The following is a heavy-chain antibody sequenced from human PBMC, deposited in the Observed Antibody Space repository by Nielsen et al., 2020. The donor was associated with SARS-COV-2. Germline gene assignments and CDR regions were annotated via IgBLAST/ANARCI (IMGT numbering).Heavy chain of an antibody. V-gene: IGHV3-30-3*01. CDR3: CKDVPLTGGGAIRY. D-gene: IGHD1-14*01. J-gene: IGHJ4*02. CDR2: MSYDGSRK. CDR1: GFDFSTYA. Sequence: GESLKISCAASGFDFSTYAMHWVRQAPGKGLEWVAVMSYDGSRKFDADSVKGRFTISRDNSKSTLYLQMNSLRTEDTAVYYCCKDVPLTGGGAIRYWGQGSLVTVSS.